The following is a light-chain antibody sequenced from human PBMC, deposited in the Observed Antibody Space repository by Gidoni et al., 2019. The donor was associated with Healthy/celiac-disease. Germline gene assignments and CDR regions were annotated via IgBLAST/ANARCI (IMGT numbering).Light chain of an antibody. Sequence: DIQMTQSPSSLSASVGDRVTTTCRASQSISSYLNWYQQKPGKAPKLLIYAASSLQSGVPSRFSGSGSGTDFTLTISSLQPEDFATYYCQQSYSTPRSTFGQGTKLEIK. CDR1: QSISSY. V-gene: IGKV1-39*01. J-gene: IGKJ2*02. CDR3: QQSYSTPRST. CDR2: AAS.